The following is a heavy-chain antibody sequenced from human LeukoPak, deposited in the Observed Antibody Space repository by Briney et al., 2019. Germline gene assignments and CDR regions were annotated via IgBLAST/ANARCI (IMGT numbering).Heavy chain of an antibody. CDR3: ARDLGRDGYNYYS. CDR1: VYTFTGYY. Sequence: GASVKASCKASVYTFTGYYMHWVRQAPGQGLEWMGRINPNSGGTNYAQNFQGRVTMTRDTSISTAYMEVSSLISDDTDVYYCARDLGRDGYNYYSWGQGTLVTVSS. J-gene: IGHJ4*02. CDR2: INPNSGGT. V-gene: IGHV1-2*05. D-gene: IGHD5-24*01.